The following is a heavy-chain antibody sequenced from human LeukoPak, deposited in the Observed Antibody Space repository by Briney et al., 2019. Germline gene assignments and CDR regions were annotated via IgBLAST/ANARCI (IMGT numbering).Heavy chain of an antibody. J-gene: IGHJ4*02. V-gene: IGHV3-23*01. D-gene: IGHD6-6*01. CDR3: AKDRGAYSSSSKAAVVY. CDR1: GFTFSSYA. Sequence: GGSLRLSCAASGFTFSSYAMSWVRQAPGKGLEWVSAISGSGGSTYYADSVRGRFTISRDNSKNTLYLQMNSLRAEDTAVYYCAKDRGAYSSSSKAAVVYWGQGTLVTVSS. CDR2: ISGSGGST.